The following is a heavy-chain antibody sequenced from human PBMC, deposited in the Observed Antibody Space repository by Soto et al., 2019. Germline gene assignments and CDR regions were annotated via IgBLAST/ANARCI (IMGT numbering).Heavy chain of an antibody. CDR1: GFTFNTYA. Sequence: GGSLRLSCAASGFTFNTYAMTWVRQAPGKGLEWVAVISYDGSNKYYADSVKGRFTISRDNSKNTLYLQMNSLRAEDTAVYYCARVSEQQLYYYGLDVWGQGTTVTVSS. J-gene: IGHJ6*02. D-gene: IGHD6-13*01. CDR3: ARVSEQQLYYYGLDV. V-gene: IGHV3-30-3*01. CDR2: ISYDGSNK.